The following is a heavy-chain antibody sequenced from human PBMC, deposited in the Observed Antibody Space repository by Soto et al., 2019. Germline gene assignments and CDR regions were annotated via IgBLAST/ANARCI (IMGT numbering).Heavy chain of an antibody. CDR1: GFTFSSYA. CDR2: ISYDGSNK. D-gene: IGHD6-13*01. J-gene: IGHJ6*02. CDR3: ARDPVNSSLGYYGMDV. V-gene: IGHV3-30-3*01. Sequence: QVQLVESGGGVVQPGRSLRLSCAASGFTFSSYAMHWVRQAPGKGLEWVAVISYDGSNKYYADSVKGRFTISRDNSKNTLYLQMNSLRAEDTAVYYCARDPVNSSLGYYGMDVWGQGTTVTVSS.